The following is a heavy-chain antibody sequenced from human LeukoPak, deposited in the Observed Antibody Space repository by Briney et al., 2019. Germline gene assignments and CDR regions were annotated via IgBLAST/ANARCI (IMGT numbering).Heavy chain of an antibody. CDR1: GFTFGDYA. CDR2: IRSKMYGETT. CDR3: TRDVAYYDFWSGYHDY. V-gene: IGHV3-49*04. Sequence: GGRLRLSCTAAGFTFGDYAVSWVRQAPGKGVGWVGFIRSKMYGETTEHAACVKGRSTISRDDSKCIAYLQMNSLKTEDTAVYYCTRDVAYYDFWSGYHDYWGQGTLVTVSS. D-gene: IGHD3-3*01. J-gene: IGHJ4*02.